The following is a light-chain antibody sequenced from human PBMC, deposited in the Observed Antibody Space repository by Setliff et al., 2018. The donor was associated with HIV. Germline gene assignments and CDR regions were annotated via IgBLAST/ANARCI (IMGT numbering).Light chain of an antibody. V-gene: IGLV2-23*02. CDR3: CSYAGSSTPLV. J-gene: IGLJ1*01. CDR1: SSDVGSYNL. CDR2: EVS. Sequence: QSVLTQPASVSGSPGKSITISCTGTSSDVGSYNLVSWYQQHPGQAPKLMIYEVSKRPSGVSNGFSGSKSGNTASLTISGLQAEDEADYYCCSYAGSSTPLVFGTGTKGTVL.